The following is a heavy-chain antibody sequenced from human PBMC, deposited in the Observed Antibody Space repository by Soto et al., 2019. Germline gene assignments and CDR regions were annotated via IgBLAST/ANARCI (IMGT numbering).Heavy chain of an antibody. CDR2: INAGNGNT. V-gene: IGHV1-3*01. Sequence: ASVKVSCKASGYSFTSYAIHWVRQAPGQRHERMGWINAGNGNTKIPQKFRGRVTITRDTSASTAYMEVSSLRSEDTAVFYCARDPSAIIAAAADDAFDIWGQGTMVTVSS. CDR3: ARDPSAIIAAAADDAFDI. CDR1: GYSFTSYA. D-gene: IGHD6-13*01. J-gene: IGHJ3*02.